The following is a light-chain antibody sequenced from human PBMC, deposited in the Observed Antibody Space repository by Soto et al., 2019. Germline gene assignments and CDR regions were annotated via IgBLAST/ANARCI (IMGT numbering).Light chain of an antibody. J-gene: IGKJ1*01. CDR2: GAS. Sequence: EIVLTQSPGTLSLSPGERATLSCRASQSVSSSYSAWYQQKPGQAPRLLIYGASSRATGIPDRFSGSGSGTDFTLTISRLEPEDFAVYYCQQHGSSRWTFGQGTKVEIK. CDR3: QQHGSSRWT. CDR1: QSVSSSY. V-gene: IGKV3-20*01.